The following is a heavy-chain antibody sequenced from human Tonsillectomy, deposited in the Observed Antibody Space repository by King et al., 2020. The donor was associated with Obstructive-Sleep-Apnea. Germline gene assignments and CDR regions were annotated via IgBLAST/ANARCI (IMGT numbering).Heavy chain of an antibody. J-gene: IGHJ6*02. D-gene: IGHD3-10*01. CDR1: GGSINSYY. CDR3: ARVSGYYGSGSYSFYYGMDV. Sequence: VQLQESGPGLVKPSETLSLICTVSGGSINSYYWSWIRQPAGKGLEWIGRIHISGNTNYNPSLKGRVTMSVDTSKNQFSLKLGSVTAADTAVYYCARVSGYYGSGSYSFYYGMDVWGQGTTVTVSS. CDR2: IHISGNT. V-gene: IGHV4-4*07.